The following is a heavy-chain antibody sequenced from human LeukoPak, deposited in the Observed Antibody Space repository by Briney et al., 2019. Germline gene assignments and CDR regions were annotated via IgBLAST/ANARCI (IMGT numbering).Heavy chain of an antibody. V-gene: IGHV1-2*02. J-gene: IGHJ4*02. CDR2: INPNSGGT. CDR1: GYTFSGYY. D-gene: IGHD6-13*01. Sequence: ASVKVSCKASGYTFSGYYMHWVRQAPGQGLEWMGWINPNSGGTNYAQKFQGRVTMTRDTSISTAYMELSRLRSDDTAVYYCARVELGRWQQLVPPHFDYWGQGTLVTVSS. CDR3: ARVELGRWQQLVPPHFDY.